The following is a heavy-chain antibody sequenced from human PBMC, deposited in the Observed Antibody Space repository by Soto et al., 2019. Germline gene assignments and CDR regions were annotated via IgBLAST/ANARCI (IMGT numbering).Heavy chain of an antibody. Sequence: QVQLVQSGAEVKKPGASVKVSCKGSGYTFTGYYIHWVRQAPGQGLEWMGYINPNSGVTNYAQKFQGRVTMTRDTSISTVYMELSRLRSDDTAVYWCATDQENYYQSSGYYYAYWGQGTLVTVSS. CDR3: ATDQENYYQSSGYYYAY. D-gene: IGHD3-22*01. V-gene: IGHV1-2*02. CDR1: GYTFTGYY. CDR2: INPNSGVT. J-gene: IGHJ4*02.